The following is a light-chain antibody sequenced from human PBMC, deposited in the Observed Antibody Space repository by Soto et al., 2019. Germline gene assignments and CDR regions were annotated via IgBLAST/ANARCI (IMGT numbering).Light chain of an antibody. CDR3: QQYKSYSVT. Sequence: DIQMTQSPSTLSASVGDRVTITCRASQSISSWLAWYQQKPGKAPKLLIYKASSIESGVPSRFSGSGSGTEFTLTISSLQPDDFATYYCQQYKSYSVTFGQGTQVEIK. CDR2: KAS. V-gene: IGKV1-5*03. J-gene: IGKJ1*01. CDR1: QSISSW.